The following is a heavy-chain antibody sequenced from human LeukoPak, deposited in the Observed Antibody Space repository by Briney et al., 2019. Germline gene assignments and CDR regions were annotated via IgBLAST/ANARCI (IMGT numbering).Heavy chain of an antibody. V-gene: IGHV4-61*02. D-gene: IGHD3-22*01. CDR1: GGSISSGSYY. Sequence: SQTLSLTCTVSGGSISSGSYYWSWIRQPAGKGLEWIGRIYISGTTTYNPSLKSRVTISADTSKNQFSLRLSSVTAADTAVYYCARVTGYMIEDYFDYWGQGTLVTVSS. J-gene: IGHJ4*02. CDR3: ARVTGYMIEDYFDY. CDR2: IYISGTT.